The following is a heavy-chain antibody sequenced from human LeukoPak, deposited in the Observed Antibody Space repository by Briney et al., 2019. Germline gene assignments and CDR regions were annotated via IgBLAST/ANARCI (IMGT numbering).Heavy chain of an antibody. CDR2: IYHTGST. V-gene: IGHV4-59*08. CDR3: AKHLAPSSGYLTLDY. J-gene: IGHJ4*02. D-gene: IGHD3-22*01. CDR1: GGGSISPYY. Sequence: SETLSLTCTVSGGGSISPYYWSWIRQTPGKGLEWIGHIYHTGSTDYNPSLKSRVTILVDTSKNQSSLKLSSVTAADTAVYYCAKHLAPSSGYLTLDYWGQGTLVTVSS.